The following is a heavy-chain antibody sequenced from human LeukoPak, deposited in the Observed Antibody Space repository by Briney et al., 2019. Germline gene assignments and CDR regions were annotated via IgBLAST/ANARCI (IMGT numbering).Heavy chain of an antibody. CDR2: IQSDGNNK. CDR1: GFTLSSYG. J-gene: IGHJ4*02. CDR3: AKPARTDYTDY. V-gene: IGHV3-30*02. Sequence: GGSLRLSCAASGFTLSSYGMHWVRQAPGKGLEWVAFIQSDGNNKYYADSVKGRFTISRDNSKNTLYLQMNSLRAEDTAVYYCAKPARTDYTDYWGQGTLVTVSS. D-gene: IGHD1-14*01.